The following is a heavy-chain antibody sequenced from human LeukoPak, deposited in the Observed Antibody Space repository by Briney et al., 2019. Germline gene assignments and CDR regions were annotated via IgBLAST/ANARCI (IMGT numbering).Heavy chain of an antibody. D-gene: IGHD1-26*01. Sequence: SETLSLTCTVSGGSISSSSYYWGWIRQPPGKGLEWIGSIYYSGSTYYNPSLKSRVTMSVDTSKNQFSLKLSSVTAADTAVYYCARDKGRGSYYWFDPWGQGTLVTVSS. CDR3: ARDKGRGSYYWFDP. CDR2: IYYSGST. J-gene: IGHJ5*02. CDR1: GGSISSSSYY. V-gene: IGHV4-39*07.